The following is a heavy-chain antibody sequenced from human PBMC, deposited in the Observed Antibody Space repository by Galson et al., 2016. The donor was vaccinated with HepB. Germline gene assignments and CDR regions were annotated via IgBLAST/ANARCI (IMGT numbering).Heavy chain of an antibody. CDR1: EFSRTNGVG. J-gene: IGHJ4*02. CDR3: VHRVPPGLIDY. D-gene: IGHD2-2*01. V-gene: IGHV2-5*02. Sequence: PALVKPTQTLTLTCIFSEFSRTNGVGVGWIRQPPGKALEWLALISWDDQKRYRTSLESRLTITQDTSKNQVVLRMTNMDPVDTATYYCVHRVPPGLIDYWGQGILVTVSS. CDR2: ISWDDQK.